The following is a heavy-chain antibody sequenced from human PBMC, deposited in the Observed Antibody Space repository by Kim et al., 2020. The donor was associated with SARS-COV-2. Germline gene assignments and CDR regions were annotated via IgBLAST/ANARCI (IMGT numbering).Heavy chain of an antibody. Sequence: GGSLRLSCAASGFTFSSYGMHWVRQAPGKGLEWVAVIWYDGSNKYYADSVKGRFTISRDNSKNTLYLQMNSLRAEDTAVYYCARARIQLTLPYYYYMDVWGKGTTVTVSS. CDR1: GFTFSSYG. D-gene: IGHD5-18*01. J-gene: IGHJ6*03. CDR2: IWYDGSNK. CDR3: ARARIQLTLPYYYYMDV. V-gene: IGHV3-33*01.